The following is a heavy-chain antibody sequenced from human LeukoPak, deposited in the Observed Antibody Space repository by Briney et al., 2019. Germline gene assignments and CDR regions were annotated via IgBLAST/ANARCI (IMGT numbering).Heavy chain of an antibody. CDR1: GFTFSSYA. CDR3: ANQRLIEGFGESFLFDY. D-gene: IGHD3-10*01. CDR2: ISGSGGST. Sequence: GGSLRLSCAASGFTFSSYAMSWVRQAPGKGLEWVSAISGSGGSTYYADSVKGRFTISRDNSKNTLYLQMNSLRAEDTAVYYCANQRLIEGFGESFLFDYWGQGTLVTVSS. J-gene: IGHJ4*02. V-gene: IGHV3-23*01.